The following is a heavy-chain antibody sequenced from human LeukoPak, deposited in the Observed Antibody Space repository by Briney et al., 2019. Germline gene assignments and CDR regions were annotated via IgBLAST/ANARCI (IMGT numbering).Heavy chain of an antibody. CDR1: GFTFSSYS. CDR3: ARSVGIAADFDY. CDR2: ISSSSSYI. V-gene: IGHV3-21*01. D-gene: IGHD6-13*01. J-gene: IGHJ4*02. Sequence: GGSLRLSCAASGFTFSSYSMNWVRQAPGKGLEGVSSISSSSSYIYYADSVKGRFTISRDNAKNSLYLQMNSLRAEDTAVYYCARSVGIAADFDYWGQGTLVTVSS.